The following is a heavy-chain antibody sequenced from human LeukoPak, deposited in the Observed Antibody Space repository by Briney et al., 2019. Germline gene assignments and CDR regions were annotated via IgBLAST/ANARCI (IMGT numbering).Heavy chain of an antibody. CDR3: AKGSLVVVITTPFDY. J-gene: IGHJ4*02. V-gene: IGHV3-23*01. D-gene: IGHD3-22*01. CDR2: ISGSGGST. CDR1: GFTFSSYA. Sequence: GGSLSLSCPASGFTFSSYAMSWVRQAAGKGVEWVSAISGSGGSTYYADSVKGRFTISRDNSKNTLYLQMNSLRAEDTAVYYCAKGSLVVVITTPFDYWGQGTLVTVSS.